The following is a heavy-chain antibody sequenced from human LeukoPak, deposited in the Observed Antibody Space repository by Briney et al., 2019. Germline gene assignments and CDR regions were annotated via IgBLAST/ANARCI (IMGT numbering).Heavy chain of an antibody. Sequence: ASVKVSCKASGYTFTSYDINWVRQATGQGLEWMGWMNPNSGNTGYAQKFQGRVTMTWNTSISTAYMELSSLRSEDTAVYYCARSHAAYDFWSGYYTGYYYYGMDVWGQGTTVTVSS. CDR2: MNPNSGNT. V-gene: IGHV1-8*01. D-gene: IGHD3-3*01. CDR1: GYTFTSYD. J-gene: IGHJ6*02. CDR3: ARSHAAYDFWSGYYTGYYYYGMDV.